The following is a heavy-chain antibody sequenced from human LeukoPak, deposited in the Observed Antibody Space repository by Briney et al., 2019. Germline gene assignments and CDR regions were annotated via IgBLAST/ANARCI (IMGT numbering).Heavy chain of an antibody. CDR2: ISSSSSTI. Sequence: GGSLRLSCTASGVTLSSYAMSWARQAPGKGLEWVSYISSSSSTIYYADSVKGRFTISRDNAKNSLYLQMNSLRDEDTAVYYCARIQLSQGGAFDIWGQGTMVTVSS. CDR3: ARIQLSQGGAFDI. CDR1: GVTLSSYA. D-gene: IGHD5-18*01. V-gene: IGHV3-48*02. J-gene: IGHJ3*02.